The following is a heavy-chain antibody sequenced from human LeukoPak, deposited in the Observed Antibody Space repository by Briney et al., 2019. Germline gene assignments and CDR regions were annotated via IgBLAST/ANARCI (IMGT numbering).Heavy chain of an antibody. CDR1: RYTFTSYY. CDR2: INPSGGST. D-gene: IGHD1-26*01. V-gene: IGHV1-46*01. CDR3: ARDTTAGGSYDY. J-gene: IGHJ4*02. Sequence: ASVKVSCKASRYTFTSYYMHWVRQAPGQGLEWMGIINPSGGSTSYAQKFQGRVTMTRDTSTSTVYMELSSLRSEDTAVYYCARDTTAGGSYDYWGQGTLVTISS.